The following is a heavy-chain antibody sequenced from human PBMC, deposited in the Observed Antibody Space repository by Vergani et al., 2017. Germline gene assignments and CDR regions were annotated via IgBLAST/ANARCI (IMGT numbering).Heavy chain of an antibody. Sequence: EVQLVESGGGLVQPGGSLRLSCAASGFTFSRHWMHWVRQAPGKGLVWVSRVNPEGTNTPYADSVKGRFTISRDNAKNMMYLQLNSLRDEDTAHYYCAKGQQLVFFSVDVWGIGTSVTVTA. V-gene: IGHV3-74*01. CDR3: AKGQQLVFFSVDV. CDR2: VNPEGTNT. CDR1: GFTFSRHW. J-gene: IGHJ6*04. D-gene: IGHD6-13*01.